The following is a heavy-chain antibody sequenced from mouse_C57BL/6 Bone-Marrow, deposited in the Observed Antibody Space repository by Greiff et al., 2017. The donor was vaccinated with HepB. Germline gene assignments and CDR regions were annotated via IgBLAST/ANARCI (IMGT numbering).Heavy chain of an antibody. Sequence: VQLQQSGAELARPGASVKLSCKASGYTFTSYGISWVKQRTGQGLEWIGEIYPRSGNTYYNEKFKGKATLTADKSSSTAYMELRSLTSEDSAVYFCARTDYYSNSWFAYWGQGTLVTVSA. CDR1: GYTFTSYG. V-gene: IGHV1-81*01. CDR3: ARTDYYSNSWFAY. D-gene: IGHD2-5*01. J-gene: IGHJ3*01. CDR2: IYPRSGNT.